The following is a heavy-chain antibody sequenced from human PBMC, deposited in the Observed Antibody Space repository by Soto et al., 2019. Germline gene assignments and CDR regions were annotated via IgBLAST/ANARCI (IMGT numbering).Heavy chain of an antibody. CDR1: GYTFTGYY. J-gene: IGHJ6*02. Sequence: GASVKVSCKASGYTFTGYYMHWVRQAPGQGLEWMGWINPNSGGTNYAQKFQGWVTMTRDTSISTAYMELSRLRSDDTTVYYCARAHYDILTGYTPVMVFYSGMDVWGQGTTVTVSS. D-gene: IGHD3-9*01. CDR2: INPNSGGT. CDR3: ARAHYDILTGYTPVMVFYSGMDV. V-gene: IGHV1-2*04.